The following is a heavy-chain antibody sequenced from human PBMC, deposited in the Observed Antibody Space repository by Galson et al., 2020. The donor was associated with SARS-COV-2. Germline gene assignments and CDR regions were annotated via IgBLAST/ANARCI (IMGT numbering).Heavy chain of an antibody. CDR1: GGSISSGSYY. CDR2: IYTSGST. CDR3: AARYSSGRFDY. V-gene: IGHV4-61*02. D-gene: IGHD6-19*01. Sequence: SETLSLTCTVSGGSISSGSYYWSWIRQPAGKGLEWIGRIYTSGSTNYNPSLKSRVTISVDTSKNQFSLKLSSVTAADTAVYYCAARYSSGRFDYWGQGTLVTVSS. J-gene: IGHJ4*02.